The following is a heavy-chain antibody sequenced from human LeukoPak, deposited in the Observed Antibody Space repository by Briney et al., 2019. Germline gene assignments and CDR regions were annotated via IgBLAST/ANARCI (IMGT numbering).Heavy chain of an antibody. V-gene: IGHV1-2*02. CDR1: GYTFTSYG. Sequence: ASVKVSCKASGYTFTSYGISWVRQAPGQGLEWMGWINPNSGGTNYAQKFQGRVTMTRDTSISTAYMELSRLRSDDTAVYYCARAECSSTSCSDYYYYYMDVWGKGTTVTVSS. J-gene: IGHJ6*03. CDR3: ARAECSSTSCSDYYYYYMDV. CDR2: INPNSGGT. D-gene: IGHD2-2*01.